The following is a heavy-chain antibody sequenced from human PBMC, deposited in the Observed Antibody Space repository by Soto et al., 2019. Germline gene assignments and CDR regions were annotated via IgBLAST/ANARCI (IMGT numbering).Heavy chain of an antibody. J-gene: IGHJ1*01. V-gene: IGHV4-34*01. D-gene: IGHD3-10*01. Sequence: QVQLQQWGAGLLKPSETLSLTCAVYGGSFSGYYWSWIRVPPGQGLEWVGEVNHSGSTNYHPSLKSRDTLSVVTSNNQFSLTLSSVTAADTAVYYCARGLGVRGVTWGQGTLVTVSS. CDR2: VNHSGST. CDR3: ARGLGVRGVT. CDR1: GGSFSGYY.